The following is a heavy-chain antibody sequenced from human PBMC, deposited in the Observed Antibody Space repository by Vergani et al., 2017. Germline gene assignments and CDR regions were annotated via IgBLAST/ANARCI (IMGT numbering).Heavy chain of an antibody. V-gene: IGHV4-4*03. Sequence: QVQLQESGPGLVKPPGTLSLTCAVSGDSISSNNCWTWVRQPPGKGLEWIGEICHTEDTKYSPSLKSRVTVSVDESRNLFSLRLNSVTAADTAVYYCATIGYRRGGYDFDYWGQGILGTVSS. CDR2: ICHTEDT. CDR3: ATIGYRRGGYDFDY. D-gene: IGHD1-26*01. J-gene: IGHJ4*02. CDR1: GDSISSNNC.